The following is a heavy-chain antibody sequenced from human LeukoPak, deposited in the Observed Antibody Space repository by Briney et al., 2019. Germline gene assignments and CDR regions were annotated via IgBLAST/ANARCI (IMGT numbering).Heavy chain of an antibody. CDR2: ISYDGSNK. D-gene: IGHD4-17*01. Sequence: GGSLRLSCAAPGFTFSSYAMHWVRQASGKGLEWVAVISYDGSNKYYADSVKGRFTISRDNSKNTLYLQMNSLRAEDTAVYYCARGPPTVTTFIIDYWGQGTLVTVSS. CDR1: GFTFSSYA. J-gene: IGHJ4*02. CDR3: ARGPPTVTTFIIDY. V-gene: IGHV3-30-3*01.